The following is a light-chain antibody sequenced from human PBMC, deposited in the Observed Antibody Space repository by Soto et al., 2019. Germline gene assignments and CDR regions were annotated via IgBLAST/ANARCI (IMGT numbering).Light chain of an antibody. CDR1: QSVSSY. CDR3: QQRSNWPPTWT. J-gene: IGKJ1*01. Sequence: EIVLSQSPATLSLSPGERATLSCRASQSVSSYLAWNQHKPGQAPRLLIYDASKRATGIPARFSGSGSGTDFTLTISSLEPEDFAVYYCQQRSNWPPTWTFGQGTKVEVK. CDR2: DAS. V-gene: IGKV3-11*01.